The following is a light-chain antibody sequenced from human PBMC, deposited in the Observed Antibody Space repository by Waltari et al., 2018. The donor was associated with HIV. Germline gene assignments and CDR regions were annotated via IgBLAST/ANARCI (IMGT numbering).Light chain of an antibody. J-gene: IGKJ5*01. CDR1: QSLVSSNGDTY. CDR2: KVS. CDR3: MQGTHWPPT. V-gene: IGKV2-30*01. Sequence: DVVMTQSPPSLPVTLGQPASISCRSTQSLVSSNGDTYLNWFQQRPGQSPRRLIYKVSNRDSGVPDRFSGSGSATNFTLKITRVEADDVGVYYCMQGTHWPPTLGQGTRLEI.